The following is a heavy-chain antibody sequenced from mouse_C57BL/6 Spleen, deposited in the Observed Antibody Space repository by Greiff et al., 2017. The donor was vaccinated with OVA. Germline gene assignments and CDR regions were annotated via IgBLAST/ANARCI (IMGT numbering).Heavy chain of an antibody. D-gene: IGHD2-5*01. CDR2: IYPGDGDT. J-gene: IGHJ2*01. CDR3: VRSGYSNFGYFDD. CDR1: GYAFSSSW. V-gene: IGHV1-82*01. Sequence: QVQLQQSGPELVKPGASVKISCKASGYAFSSSWMNWVKQRPGKGLEWIGRIYPGDGDTNYNGKFKGKATLTADKSSSTAYMQPSSLTSEDSAVDFGVRSGYSNFGYFDDGGQGTTPTVSS.